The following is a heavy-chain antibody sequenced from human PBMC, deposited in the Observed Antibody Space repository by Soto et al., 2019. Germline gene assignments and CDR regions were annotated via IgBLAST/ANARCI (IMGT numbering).Heavy chain of an antibody. CDR3: ARAPKVSGSSQTRPDF. D-gene: IGHD6-6*01. CDR1: RGAIRSPNW. Sequence: EPLSLTCTVSRGAIRSPNWWTWVRQTPGKGLEWIGEIYHTGNTNYSPSLKSRVSISIDTSKKQFSLNLASVSAADTAVYYCARAPKVSGSSQTRPDFWGQGTLVTVSS. CDR2: IYHTGNT. J-gene: IGHJ4*02. V-gene: IGHV4-4*02.